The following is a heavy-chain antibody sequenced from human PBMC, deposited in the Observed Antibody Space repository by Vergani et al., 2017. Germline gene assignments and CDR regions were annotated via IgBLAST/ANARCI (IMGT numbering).Heavy chain of an antibody. CDR2: VSPYNGNT. CDR1: GYSVINYG. D-gene: IGHD3-9*01. CDR3: ASGDYGILTGYRY. V-gene: IGHV1-18*01. J-gene: IGHJ4*02. Sequence: QSQLVQSGDEVKKPGASVKVSCKTSGYSVINYGISWVRQAPGQGLEWLGWVSPYNGNTNYGQKIQGRVTMTTDTSKKTAYMQLSSLRSEDAAIYYCASGDYGILTGYRYWGQGTLVTVSA.